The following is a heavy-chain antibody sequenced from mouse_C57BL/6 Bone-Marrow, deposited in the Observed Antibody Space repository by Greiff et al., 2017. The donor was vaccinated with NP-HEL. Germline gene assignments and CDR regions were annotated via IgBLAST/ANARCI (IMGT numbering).Heavy chain of an antibody. D-gene: IGHD2-10*01. Sequence: VQLKESGPELVKPGASVKISCKASGYSFTDYNMNWVKQSNGKSLEWIGEINPNYGTTSYKQKFKGKATLTVDQTSSTAYMQLNSLTSEDSAVYYCATYFYAMDYWGQGTSVTVSS. CDR3: ATYFYAMDY. CDR2: INPNYGTT. CDR1: GYSFTDYN. J-gene: IGHJ4*01. V-gene: IGHV1-39*01.